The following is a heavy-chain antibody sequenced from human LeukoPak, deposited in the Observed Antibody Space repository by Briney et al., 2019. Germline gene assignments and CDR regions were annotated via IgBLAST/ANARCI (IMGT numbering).Heavy chain of an antibody. D-gene: IGHD6-19*01. CDR3: ARGPDGIVVAGPEYYFDY. Sequence: PSETLSLTCTVSGGSISSGGYYWSWIRQHPGKGLEWIGYIYYSGSTYYNPSLKSRVTISIDTSKNQFSLKLSSVTAADTAVYYRARGPDGIVVAGPEYYFDYWGQGTLVTVSS. CDR2: IYYSGST. CDR1: GGSISSGGYY. V-gene: IGHV4-31*03. J-gene: IGHJ4*02.